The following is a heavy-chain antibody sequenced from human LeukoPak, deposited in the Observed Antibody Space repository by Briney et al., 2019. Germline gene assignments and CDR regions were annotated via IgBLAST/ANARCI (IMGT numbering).Heavy chain of an antibody. Sequence: ASVKVSFKASGYTFTSYGISWVRQMPGKGLEWMGIIYPGDSDTRYSPSFQGQVTISADKSISTAYLQWSSLKASDTAMYNCARLRGYSYGYLDYWGQGTLVTVSS. V-gene: IGHV5-51*01. CDR1: GYTFTSYG. CDR2: IYPGDSDT. J-gene: IGHJ4*02. D-gene: IGHD5-18*01. CDR3: ARLRGYSYGYLDY.